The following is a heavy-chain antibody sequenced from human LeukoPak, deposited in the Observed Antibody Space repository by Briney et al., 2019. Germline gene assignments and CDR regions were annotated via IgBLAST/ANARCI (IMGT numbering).Heavy chain of an antibody. CDR1: GFTFSSYA. V-gene: IGHV3-30*04. D-gene: IGHD2-15*01. CDR2: ISYDGSNK. CDR3: ARSVSGYCDFDY. J-gene: IGHJ4*02. Sequence: GGSLRLSCAASGFTFSSYAMHWVRQAPGKGLEWVAVISYDGSNKYYADSVKGRFTISRDNSKNTLYLQMNSLRAEDTAVYYCARSVSGYCDFDYWGQGTLVTVSS.